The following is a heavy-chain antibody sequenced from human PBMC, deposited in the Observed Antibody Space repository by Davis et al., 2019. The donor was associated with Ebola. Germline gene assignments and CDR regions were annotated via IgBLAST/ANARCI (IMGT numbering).Heavy chain of an antibody. CDR3: ARGGGSSKRTMGY. J-gene: IGHJ4*02. CDR1: GYTFTGYY. V-gene: IGHV1-2*04. D-gene: IGHD1-26*01. CDR2: INPNSGGT. Sequence: ASVKASCKASGYTFTGYYMHWVRQAPGQGLEWMGWINPNSGGTNYAQKFQGWVTMTKDTSISTAYMELSRLRSDDTAVNYCARGGGSSKRTMGYWGQGTLVTVSS.